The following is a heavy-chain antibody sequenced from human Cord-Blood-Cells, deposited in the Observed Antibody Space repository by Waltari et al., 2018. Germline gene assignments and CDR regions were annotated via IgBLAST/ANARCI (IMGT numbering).Heavy chain of an antibody. CDR1: GFTFSSYA. CDR3: ARENYDFWSGYYDAFDI. D-gene: IGHD3-3*01. Sequence: QVQLVESGGGVVQPGRSLRLSCAASGFTFSSYAMHWVRQAPGKGLEWVAVISYEGSNNYYAGSVKGRLTIARDNSKNALYLQMNSLRAEDTAVYYCARENYDFWSGYYDAFDIWGQGTMVTVSS. V-gene: IGHV3-30-3*01. CDR2: ISYEGSNN. J-gene: IGHJ3*02.